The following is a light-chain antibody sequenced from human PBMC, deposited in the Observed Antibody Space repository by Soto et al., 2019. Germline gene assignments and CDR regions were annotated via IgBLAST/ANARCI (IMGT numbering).Light chain of an antibody. J-gene: IGLJ1*01. CDR1: SSDVGGYNY. CDR2: EVS. V-gene: IGLV2-14*01. CDR3: SSYTGSSTPYV. Sequence: QSALTQPASVSGSPGQSITISCTGTSSDVGGYNYVSWYQQLPGKAPKLMIYEVSNRPSGVSHRFSGSKSGNTASLTISGLQAEDEADYYCSSYTGSSTPYVFGTGTKLTVL.